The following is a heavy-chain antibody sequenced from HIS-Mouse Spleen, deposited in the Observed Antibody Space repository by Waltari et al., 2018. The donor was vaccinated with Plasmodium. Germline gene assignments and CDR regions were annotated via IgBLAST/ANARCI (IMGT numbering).Heavy chain of an antibody. CDR1: GGSFSGYY. J-gene: IGHJ4*02. CDR2: INHSGST. V-gene: IGHV4-34*01. CDR3: ARAYYDFWSGYRFDY. D-gene: IGHD3-3*01. Sequence: QVQLQQWGAGLLKPSETLSPTCAVYGGSFSGYYWSWIRQPPGKGLEWIGEINHSGSTNYNPSLKSRVTISVDTSKNQFSLKLSSVTAADTAVYYCARAYYDFWSGYRFDYWGQGTLVTVSS.